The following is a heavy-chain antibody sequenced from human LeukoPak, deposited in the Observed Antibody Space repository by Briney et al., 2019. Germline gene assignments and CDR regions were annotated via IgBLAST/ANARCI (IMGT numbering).Heavy chain of an antibody. Sequence: ASVKVSCKASGYTFTGYYMHWVRQAPGQGLEWMGRINPNSGGTNYAQKFQGRVTMTRDTSISTAYMELSRLRSDDTAVYYCARDRADGDGYWGEWGQGTLVTVSS. CDR1: GYTFTGYY. J-gene: IGHJ4*02. D-gene: IGHD5-24*01. CDR2: INPNSGGT. V-gene: IGHV1-2*06. CDR3: ARDRADGDGYWGE.